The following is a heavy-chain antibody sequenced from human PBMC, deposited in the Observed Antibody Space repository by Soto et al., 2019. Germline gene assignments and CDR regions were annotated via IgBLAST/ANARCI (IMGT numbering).Heavy chain of an antibody. CDR3: ARGDATKIVVTTYYAMDV. J-gene: IGHJ6*02. CDR1: GGSLSNYG. CDR2: IIPVFGTA. Sequence: QVQLVQSGAEVKKPGSSVKVSCKACGGSLSNYGISWVRQAPGQGLDWMGGIIPVFGTANYAQKFQGRVTITAYESTSIVYMDVTSLKSEDTAVYYCARGDATKIVVTTYYAMDVWGQGTTVTVS. D-gene: IGHD3-9*01. V-gene: IGHV1-69*12.